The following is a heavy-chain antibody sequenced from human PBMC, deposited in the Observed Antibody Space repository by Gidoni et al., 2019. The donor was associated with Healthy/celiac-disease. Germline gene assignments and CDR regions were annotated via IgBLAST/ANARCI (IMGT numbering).Heavy chain of an antibody. V-gene: IGHV3-21*01. Sequence: EVQLVESGGGLVKPGGSLSLSCAASGFPFSSYSMNWVRQAPGKGLEWVSSISSSSSYIYYADSVKGRFTISRDNAKNSLYLQMNSLRAEDTAVYYCARSAVAGTGGWFDPWGQGTLVTVSS. CDR3: ARSAVAGTGGWFDP. CDR1: GFPFSSYS. CDR2: ISSSSSYI. D-gene: IGHD6-19*01. J-gene: IGHJ5*02.